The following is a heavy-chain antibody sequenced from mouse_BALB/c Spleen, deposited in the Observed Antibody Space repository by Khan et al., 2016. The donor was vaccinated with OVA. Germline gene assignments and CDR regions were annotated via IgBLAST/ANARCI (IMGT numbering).Heavy chain of an antibody. V-gene: IGHV1-7*01. CDR3: AISGRSSAWLTY. Sequence: QVQLKQSGAELTKPGASVKMSCKASGYTFTSYWMHWVKQRPGQGLEWIGYINPSTGYPEYNQRFKDKATFTADKSSSTAYMQLSSLTSEESAVYYCAISGRSSAWLTYWGQGTLVTVSA. CDR1: GYTFTSYW. CDR2: INPSTGYP. J-gene: IGHJ3*01.